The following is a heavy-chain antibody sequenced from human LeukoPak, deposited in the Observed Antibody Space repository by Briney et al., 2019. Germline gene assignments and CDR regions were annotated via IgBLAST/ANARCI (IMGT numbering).Heavy chain of an antibody. CDR2: IYYSGST. V-gene: IGHV4-39*01. D-gene: IGHD3-22*01. J-gene: IGHJ4*02. CDR1: GGSISSSSYY. Sequence: PSETLSLTCTVSGGSISSSSYYWGWIRQPPGKGLEWIGSIYYSGSTYYNPSLKSRVTISVDTSKNQFSLKLSSVTAADTAVYYCARAASPRASSGYYNRYWGQGTLVTVSS. CDR3: ARAASPRASSGYYNRY.